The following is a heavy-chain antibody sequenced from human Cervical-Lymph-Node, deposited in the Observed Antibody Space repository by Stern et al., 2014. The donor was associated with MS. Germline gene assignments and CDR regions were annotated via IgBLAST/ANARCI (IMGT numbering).Heavy chain of an antibody. Sequence: VQLVESGPEMKKPGASVKVSCKASGYIFTDYYIHWVRQAPGQGLEWMGWINPNTGGPIYSRRFQGRVTMTLDMSITTAYLELSSLRSDDTAVYYCTREGRRHADYHNDSWGQGTLVTVSS. J-gene: IGHJ4*02. CDR1: GYIFTDYY. D-gene: IGHD4-17*01. CDR3: TREGRRHADYHNDS. CDR2: INPNTGGP. V-gene: IGHV1-2*02.